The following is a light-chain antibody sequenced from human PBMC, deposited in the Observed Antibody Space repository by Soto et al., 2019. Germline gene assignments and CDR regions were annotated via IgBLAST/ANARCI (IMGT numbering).Light chain of an antibody. Sequence: QSVLTQPPSVSAPPGQRVTMFCSGSSSNVGSFYVSWYQQLPGTAPKLLVYDNHRRPSGIPDRFAGSKSGTSATLAITGLQTGDEANYYCGTWDSKLSGAVFGGGTKLTVL. CDR3: GTWDSKLSGAV. CDR2: DNH. CDR1: SSNVGSFY. V-gene: IGLV1-51*01. J-gene: IGLJ3*02.